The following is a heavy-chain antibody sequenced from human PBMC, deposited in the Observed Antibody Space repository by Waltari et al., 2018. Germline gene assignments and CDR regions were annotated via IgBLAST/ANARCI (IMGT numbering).Heavy chain of an antibody. D-gene: IGHD2-15*01. CDR1: GGSLHNSP. Sequence: QVQLQESGPGLVKPSETLSLTCTVSGGSLHNSPWNWIRQPPGQGLELIGFSYSSGTTNYPPPLKSRVTISIDTSKNQYSLILHSVTAADTAVYYCARVSAAGGTRLFDYWGQGTLVTVSS. CDR2: SYSSGTT. J-gene: IGHJ4*02. V-gene: IGHV4-59*01. CDR3: ARVSAAGGTRLFDY.